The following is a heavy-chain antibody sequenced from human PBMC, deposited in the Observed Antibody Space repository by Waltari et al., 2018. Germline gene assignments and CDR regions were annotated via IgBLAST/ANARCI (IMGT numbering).Heavy chain of an antibody. CDR1: GDSMGSRDF. V-gene: IGHV4-4*02. D-gene: IGHD2-15*01. Sequence: QLQLQQSGPGLVKPSESLSLTCVVSGDSMGSRDFWSWVRQSPGKGLDWIGQVHRSGRTNYNPSLASRVTMSIDTSSNQFSLKVPSPTAADTAIYYCARDRGRGLYLDSWGQGILVTVSP. CDR3: ARDRGRGLYLDS. CDR2: VHRSGRT. J-gene: IGHJ4*02.